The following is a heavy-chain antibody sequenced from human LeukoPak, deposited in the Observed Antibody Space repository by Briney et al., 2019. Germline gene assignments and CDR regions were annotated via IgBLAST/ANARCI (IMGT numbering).Heavy chain of an antibody. V-gene: IGHV3-33*03. CDR2: IWDDGSNK. J-gene: IGHJ4*02. Sequence: PGRSLRLSCTASGFNFSDYDMDWVRQAPGKGLEWVAVIWDDGSNKHYADSVKGRFTISRDNSKNSVYLQMNSLRAEDTAVYYCARRHHFGFLDSWGQGTLVTVSS. CDR1: GFNFSDYD. D-gene: IGHD3-10*01. CDR3: ARRHHFGFLDS.